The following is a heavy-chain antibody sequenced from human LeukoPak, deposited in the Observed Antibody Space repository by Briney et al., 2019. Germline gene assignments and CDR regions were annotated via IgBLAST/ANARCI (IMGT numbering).Heavy chain of an antibody. CDR1: GGTFSSYA. D-gene: IGHD2-2*02. CDR2: IIPIFGTA. V-gene: IGHV1-69*06. CDR3: AKDHTSGLDY. Sequence: GASVKVSCKASGGTFSSYAISWVRQAPGQGLEWMGGIIPIFGTANYAQKFQGRVTITADKSTSTAYMELSSLRSEDTAVYYCAKDHTSGLDYWGQGTLVTVSS. J-gene: IGHJ4*02.